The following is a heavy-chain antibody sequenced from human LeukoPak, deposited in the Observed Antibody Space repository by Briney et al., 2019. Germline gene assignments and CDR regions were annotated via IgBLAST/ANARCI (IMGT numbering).Heavy chain of an antibody. CDR3: ARSLPEPTEFDY. D-gene: IGHD1-14*01. Sequence: PSETLSLTCAVYGGSFSGYYWSWIRQPPGKGLEWIGEINHSGSTNYNPPLKSRVTISVDTSKNQFSLKLSSVTAADTAVYYCARSLPEPTEFDYWGQGTLVTVSS. CDR1: GGSFSGYY. CDR2: INHSGST. J-gene: IGHJ4*02. V-gene: IGHV4-34*01.